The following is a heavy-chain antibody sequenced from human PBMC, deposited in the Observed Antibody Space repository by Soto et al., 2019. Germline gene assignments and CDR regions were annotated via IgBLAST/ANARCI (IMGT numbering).Heavy chain of an antibody. V-gene: IGHV1-24*01. CDR3: ATFGRHAFDI. J-gene: IGHJ3*02. D-gene: IGHD3-10*01. CDR1: GYTLTELS. Sequence: ASVKVSCKVSGYTLTELSMHWVRQAPGKGLEWMGGFDPEDGETIYAQKFQGRVTMSEDTSTDTAYMELSSLRSEDTAVYNCATFGRHAFDIWGQGAMVTVSS. CDR2: FDPEDGET.